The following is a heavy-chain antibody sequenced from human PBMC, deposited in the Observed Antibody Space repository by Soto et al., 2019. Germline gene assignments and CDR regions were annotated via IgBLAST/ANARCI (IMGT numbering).Heavy chain of an antibody. J-gene: IGHJ4*02. CDR2: IYYSGNT. CDR1: GGSISSYY. V-gene: IGHV4-59*12. D-gene: IGHD6-13*01. CDR3: ARTRGQLAPFDY. Sequence: SETLSLTCTVSGGSISSYYWSWIRQPPGKGLEWIGYIYYSGNTNYSPSLKSRLTISVDLSKNQFSLKLRSVTAADTAVYFCARTRGQLAPFDYWGQGTLVTVSS.